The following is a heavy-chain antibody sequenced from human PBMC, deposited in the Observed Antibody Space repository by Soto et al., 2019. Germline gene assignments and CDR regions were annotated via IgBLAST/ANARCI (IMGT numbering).Heavy chain of an antibody. D-gene: IGHD3-9*01. CDR2: IYYSGST. CDR1: GGSISSYY. Sequence: PSETLSLACTVSGGSISSYYWSWIRQPPGKGLEWIGYIYYSGSTNYNPSLKSRVTISVDTSKNQFSLKLSSVTAADTAVYYCAGYFDWLPFDYWGQGTLVTVSS. CDR3: AGYFDWLPFDY. J-gene: IGHJ4*02. V-gene: IGHV4-59*08.